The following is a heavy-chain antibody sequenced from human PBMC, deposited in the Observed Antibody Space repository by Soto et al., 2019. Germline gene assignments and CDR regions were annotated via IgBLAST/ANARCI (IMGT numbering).Heavy chain of an antibody. CDR2: VHHSWGS. D-gene: IGHD3-10*01. J-gene: IGHJ6*02. CDR1: GGSISSYY. Sequence: QVQLQESGPGLVKPSETLSLSCTVSGGSISSYYWSWFRQSPGKRMEWIGYVHHSWGSSYNPSLQSRVAISLDTTKSQCYLKVTSVTATDTAVYYCARQGFGPLHGLVDVWGQGTTVTVSS. CDR3: ARQGFGPLHGLVDV. V-gene: IGHV4-59*08.